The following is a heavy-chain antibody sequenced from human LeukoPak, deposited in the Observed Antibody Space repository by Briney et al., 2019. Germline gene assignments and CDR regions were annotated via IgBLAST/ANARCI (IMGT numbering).Heavy chain of an antibody. J-gene: IGHJ5*02. D-gene: IGHD6-13*01. CDR3: ARDRSSYSSSWYLDP. V-gene: IGHV1-18*01. CDR2: ISAYNGNT. Sequence: ASVKVSCKASGYTFTSYGISRVRQAPGQGLEWMGWISAYNGNTNYAQKLQGRVTMTTDTSTSTAYMELRSLRSDDTAVYYCARDRSSYSSSWYLDPWGQGTLVTVSS. CDR1: GYTFTSYG.